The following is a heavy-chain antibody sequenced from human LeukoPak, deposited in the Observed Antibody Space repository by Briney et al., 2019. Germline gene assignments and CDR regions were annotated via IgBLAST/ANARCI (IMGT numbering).Heavy chain of an antibody. D-gene: IGHD3-22*01. CDR2: IYYTGNT. Sequence: PSETLSLTCSVSGDSITGYYWGWIRQPPGKGLEWIGNIYYTGNTYYNSSLKSRVTISIDTSKNQFSLKLSSVTAADTAVYYCARQLMIDYYYYYYYMDVWGRGTTVTISS. V-gene: IGHV4-39*01. CDR3: ARQLMIDYYYYYYYMDV. CDR1: GDSITGYY. J-gene: IGHJ6*03.